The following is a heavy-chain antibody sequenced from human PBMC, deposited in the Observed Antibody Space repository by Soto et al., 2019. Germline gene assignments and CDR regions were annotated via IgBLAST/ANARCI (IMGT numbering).Heavy chain of an antibody. D-gene: IGHD2-15*01. CDR2: IIPILGIA. J-gene: IGHJ4*02. V-gene: IGHV1-69*08. CDR1: GGTFSSYT. CDR3: ARDRGDIVVVVAALDY. Sequence: QVQLVQSGAEVKKPGSSVKVSCKASGGTFSSYTISWVRQAPGQGLEWMGRIIPILGIANYAQKFRGRVTITADKSTSTAYMELSSLRSEDTAVYYCARDRGDIVVVVAALDYWGQGTLVTVSS.